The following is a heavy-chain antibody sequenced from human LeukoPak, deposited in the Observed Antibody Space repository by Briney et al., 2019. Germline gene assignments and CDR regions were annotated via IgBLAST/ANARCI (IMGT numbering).Heavy chain of an antibody. CDR1: GYSISSGYY. CDR3: ARDGGMIVVGSGAFDI. D-gene: IGHD3-22*01. CDR2: IYHSGST. J-gene: IGHJ3*02. V-gene: IGHV4-38-2*02. Sequence: SETLSLTCTVSGYSISSGYYWGWIRQPPGKGLEWIGSIYHSGSTYYNPSLKSRVTISVDTSKNQFSLKLSSVTAADTAVYYRARDGGMIVVGSGAFDIWGQGTMVTVSS.